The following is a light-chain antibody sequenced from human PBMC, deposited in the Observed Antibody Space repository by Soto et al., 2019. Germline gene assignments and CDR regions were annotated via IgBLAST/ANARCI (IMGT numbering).Light chain of an antibody. CDR2: GNS. CDR1: SSNIGAGYD. J-gene: IGLJ3*02. V-gene: IGLV1-40*01. Sequence: QSALTQPPSVSGAPGQRVTISCTGSSSNIGAGYDVHWYQQLPGTAPKLLISGNSNRPSGVPDRFSGSKSGTSASLAITGLQAEDEADYYCQSYDSSLSGLVFGGVTKLPVL. CDR3: QSYDSSLSGLV.